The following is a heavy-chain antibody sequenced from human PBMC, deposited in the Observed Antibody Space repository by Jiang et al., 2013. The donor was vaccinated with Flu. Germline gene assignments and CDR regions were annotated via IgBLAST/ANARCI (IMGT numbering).Heavy chain of an antibody. CDR3: ARSGSRFGAADS. CDR2: MNPNSGGA. V-gene: IGHV1-8*01. D-gene: IGHD1-26*01. J-gene: IGHJ5*01. CDR1: GYNFINYD. Sequence: GAEVKKPGASVKVSCKASGYNFINYDIHWVRQAPGQGLEWMGWMNPNSGGAGFATKFRGRVTMTKNSAITTAYMEISSLTPEDTAVYYCARSGSRFGAADSWGQGTRVTVSS.